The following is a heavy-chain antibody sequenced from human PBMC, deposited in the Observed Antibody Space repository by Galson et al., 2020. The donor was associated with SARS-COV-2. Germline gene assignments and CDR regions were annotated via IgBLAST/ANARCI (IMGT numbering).Heavy chain of an antibody. J-gene: IGHJ3*02. Sequence: ASVKVSCKASGYTFTSYGISWVRQAPGQGLEWMGWISAYNGNTNYAQKLQGRVTMTTDTSTSTAYMELRSLRSDDTAVYYCARDYYPEDVVVTTYDAFDIWGQGTMVTVSS. CDR3: ARDYYPEDVVVTTYDAFDI. V-gene: IGHV1-18*04. CDR2: ISAYNGNT. D-gene: IGHD2-15*01. CDR1: GYTFTSYG.